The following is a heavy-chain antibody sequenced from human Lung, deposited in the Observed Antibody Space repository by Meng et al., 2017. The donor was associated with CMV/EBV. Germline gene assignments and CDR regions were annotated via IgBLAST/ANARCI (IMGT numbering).Heavy chain of an antibody. V-gene: IGHV4-39*01. J-gene: IGHJ4*01. D-gene: IGHD6-6*01. Sequence: GSLRLXCTVSGGSISSSSYYWGWIRQPPGKGLEWIGSIYYSGSTYYNPSLKSRVTISVDTSKNQFSLKLSSVTAADTAVYYCAKQSIAARSDYWGHGTLVTVSS. CDR3: AKQSIAARSDY. CDR2: IYYSGST. CDR1: GGSISSSSYY.